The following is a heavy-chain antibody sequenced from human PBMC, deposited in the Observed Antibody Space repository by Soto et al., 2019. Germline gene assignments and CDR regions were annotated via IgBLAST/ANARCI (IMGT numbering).Heavy chain of an antibody. CDR3: ARAGFERLYFDQ. CDR1: EFTVTNSY. CDR2: VYTSGRT. J-gene: IGHJ4*02. Sequence: EVQLVESGGDLIQPGGSLRLSCAAFEFTVTNSYLAWVRQAPGKGLEWVSVVYTSGRTYHADSVKGRFTVSRDISTNMFFLQMNKLSAEDMATYYCARAGFERLYFDQWGRGTLVTVSS. V-gene: IGHV3-53*01. D-gene: IGHD1-1*01.